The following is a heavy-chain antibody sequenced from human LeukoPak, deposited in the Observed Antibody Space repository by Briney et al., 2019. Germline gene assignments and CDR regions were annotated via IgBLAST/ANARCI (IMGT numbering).Heavy chain of an antibody. CDR2: INPNSGGT. CDR3: ARDRLRFGIYDY. Sequence: ASVKVSCKASGYTFTGYYMHWVRQAPGQGLEWMGWINPNSGGTNYAQEFQGRVTMTRDTSISTAYMELSRLRSDDTAVYYCARDRLRFGIYDYWGQGTLVTVSS. J-gene: IGHJ4*02. CDR1: GYTFTGYY. V-gene: IGHV1-2*02. D-gene: IGHD3-10*01.